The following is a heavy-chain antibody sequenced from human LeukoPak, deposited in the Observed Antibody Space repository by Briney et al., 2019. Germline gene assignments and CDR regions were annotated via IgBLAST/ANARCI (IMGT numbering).Heavy chain of an antibody. Sequence: ASVKVSCKASGYTFTRYGITWVRQAPGQGLEWMGRISVYNSNTKYAQKLQGRVTMTTETSASTAYMELRSLRSDDTAVYYCARDYSRGDPDYWGQGTLVTVSS. CDR2: ISVYNSNT. CDR3: ARDYSRGDPDY. D-gene: IGHD3-22*01. J-gene: IGHJ4*02. V-gene: IGHV1-18*01. CDR1: GYTFTRYG.